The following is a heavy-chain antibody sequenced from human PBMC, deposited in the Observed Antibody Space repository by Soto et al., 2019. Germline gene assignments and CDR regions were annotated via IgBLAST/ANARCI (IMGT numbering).Heavy chain of an antibody. CDR3: ARYTTGGTGFDY. Sequence: SETLSLTCTVSGGSVSSGSYYWSWIRQPPGKGLEWIGYISYSGNTNYNSSLKSRVTISKDTSENQFSLKVNSVTAADTAVYYCARYTTGGTGFDYWGQGTLVTVSS. D-gene: IGHD1-1*01. CDR2: ISYSGNT. CDR1: GGSVSSGSYY. V-gene: IGHV4-61*01. J-gene: IGHJ4*02.